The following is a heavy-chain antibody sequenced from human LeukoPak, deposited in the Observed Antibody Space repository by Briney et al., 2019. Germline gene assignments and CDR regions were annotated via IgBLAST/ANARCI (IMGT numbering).Heavy chain of an antibody. V-gene: IGHV4-34*01. D-gene: IGHD6-13*01. CDR1: GGSFSGYY. J-gene: IGHJ3*02. CDR2: INHSGST. Sequence: SETLSLTCAVYGGSFSGYYWSWIRQPPGKGLEWIGEINHSGSTNYNPSLKSRVTISVDTSKNQFSLKLSSVTAADTAVYYCARESGSSWYKDAFDIWGQGTMVTVSS. CDR3: ARESGSSWYKDAFDI.